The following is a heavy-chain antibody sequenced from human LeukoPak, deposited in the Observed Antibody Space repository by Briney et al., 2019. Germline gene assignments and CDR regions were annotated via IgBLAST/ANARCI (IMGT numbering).Heavy chain of an antibody. Sequence: SETLSLTCAVYGGSFSGYYWSWIRQPPGKGLEWIGENNHSGSTNYNPSLKSRVTISIDTSKNQFSLKLSSVTAADTAVYYCARGTHCSSTSCNWSRYYGMDVWGKGTMVTVSS. CDR1: GGSFSGYY. J-gene: IGHJ6*04. CDR2: NNHSGST. D-gene: IGHD2-2*01. CDR3: ARGTHCSSTSCNWSRYYGMDV. V-gene: IGHV4-34*01.